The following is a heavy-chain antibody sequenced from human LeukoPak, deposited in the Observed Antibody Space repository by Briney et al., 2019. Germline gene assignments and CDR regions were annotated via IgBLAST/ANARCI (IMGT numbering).Heavy chain of an antibody. V-gene: IGHV3-23*01. D-gene: IGHD3-3*02. CDR1: GFTFSSYA. Sequence: GGSLRLSCAASGFTFSSYAMNWVRQAPGKGLEWVSAISGSGSGDSTYYADSVKGRFTISRDNSKNTLYLQMNSLRAEDTAVYYCAKIRAPAYDFWGQGTMVTVSS. J-gene: IGHJ3*01. CDR2: ISGSGSGDST. CDR3: AKIRAPAYDF.